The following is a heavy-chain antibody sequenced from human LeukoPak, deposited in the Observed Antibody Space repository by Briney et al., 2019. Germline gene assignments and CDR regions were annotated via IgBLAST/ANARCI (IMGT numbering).Heavy chain of an antibody. Sequence: SETLSLTCTVSGVSITSSSYYWAWIRQSPGKGLEWIGGIYYTGSTYFNPSLKGRATMSVATSENQFSRKLSSVTAADTALYYCARTGRFGVASWFDPWGQGTLITVSS. CDR1: GVSITSSSYY. CDR3: ARTGRFGVASWFDP. J-gene: IGHJ5*02. CDR2: IYYTGST. D-gene: IGHD3-3*01. V-gene: IGHV4-39*01.